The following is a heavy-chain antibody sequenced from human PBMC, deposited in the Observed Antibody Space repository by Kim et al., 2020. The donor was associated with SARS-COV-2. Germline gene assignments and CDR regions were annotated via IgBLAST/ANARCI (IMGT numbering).Heavy chain of an antibody. CDR3: ARDRNVITMLRGFTSSYNWFDS. V-gene: IGHV1-3*01. CDR2: INPGNGNT. J-gene: IGHJ5*01. D-gene: IGHD3-10*01. Sequence: ASVKVSCKASGYTFTSYGIHWVRQAPGQRPEWMGWINPGNGNTKYSQMLQGRVTITRDTSASTAYMELSSLRSEDTAVYYCARDRNVITMLRGFTSSYNWFDSWGQGTLVTVSS. CDR1: GYTFTSYG.